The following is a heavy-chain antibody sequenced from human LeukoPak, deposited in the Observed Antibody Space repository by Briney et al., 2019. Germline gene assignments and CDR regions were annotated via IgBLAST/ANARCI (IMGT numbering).Heavy chain of an antibody. CDR2: VTGSGDST. Sequence: PGGSLRLSCAASGFTFSSYGMSWVRQAPGKGLEWVSTVTGSGDSTYYADSVKGRFTISRDKSKNTLYLQMNNLRVEDTAVYYCAKLTGVPDFWGQGALVTVSS. J-gene: IGHJ4*02. D-gene: IGHD7-27*01. CDR1: GFTFSSYG. V-gene: IGHV3-23*01. CDR3: AKLTGVPDF.